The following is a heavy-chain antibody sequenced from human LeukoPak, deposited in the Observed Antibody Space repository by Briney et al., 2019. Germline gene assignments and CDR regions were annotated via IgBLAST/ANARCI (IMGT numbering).Heavy chain of an antibody. V-gene: IGHV3-11*01. CDR1: GFTFSDYY. D-gene: IGHD5-24*01. J-gene: IGHJ3*02. Sequence: GGSLRLSCAASGFTFSDYYMSWIRQAPGKGLEWVSYISSSGSTIYYADSVKGRFTISRDNFRNTLYLQMNSLRAEDTAVYYCVKSAGKDGYRDSFDMWGQGTVVTVSS. CDR3: VKSAGKDGYRDSFDM. CDR2: ISSSGSTI.